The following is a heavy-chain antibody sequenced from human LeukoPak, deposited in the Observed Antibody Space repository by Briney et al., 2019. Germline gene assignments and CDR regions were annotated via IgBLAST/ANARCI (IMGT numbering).Heavy chain of an antibody. V-gene: IGHV3-23*01. D-gene: IGHD3-22*01. CDR3: ATSWDSSGLDY. CDR1: GFTFSSYA. Sequence: GGSLRLSCAASGFTFSSYAMSWVRQAPGKGLEWVSAISGSGGSTYYADSVKGRFTISRDNAKNSLYLQMNSLRAEDTAVYYCATSWDSSGLDYWGQGTLVTVSS. J-gene: IGHJ4*02. CDR2: ISGSGGST.